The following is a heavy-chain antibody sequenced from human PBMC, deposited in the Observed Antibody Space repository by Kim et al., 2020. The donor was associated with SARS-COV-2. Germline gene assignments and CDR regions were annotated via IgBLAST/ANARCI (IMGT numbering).Heavy chain of an antibody. CDR2: IYYSGST. D-gene: IGHD2-2*01. Sequence: SETLSLTCTVSGGSISSGGYYWSWIRQHPGKGLEWIGYIYYSGSTYYNPSLKSRVTISVDTSKNQFSLKLSSVTAADTAVYYCARANPTPYCSSTSCPCDWFDPWGQGTLVTVSS. V-gene: IGHV4-31*03. CDR1: GGSISSGGYY. J-gene: IGHJ5*02. CDR3: ARANPTPYCSSTSCPCDWFDP.